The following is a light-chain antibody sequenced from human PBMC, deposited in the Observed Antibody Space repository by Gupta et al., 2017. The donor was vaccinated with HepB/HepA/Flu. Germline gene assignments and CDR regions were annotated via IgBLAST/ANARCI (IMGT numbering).Light chain of an antibody. CDR2: AAS. Sequence: DIQMNPSPSYLSAFVGDRVTITWRASQRIYNSLNWYQQRPGKGPSLLIYAASTWHAAVPSRFSGSGSGTGFALTISSLQPEDFATYYCQQSDSSPYTFGQGTKLEIK. CDR3: QQSDSSPYT. V-gene: IGKV1-39*01. CDR1: QRIYNS. J-gene: IGKJ2*01.